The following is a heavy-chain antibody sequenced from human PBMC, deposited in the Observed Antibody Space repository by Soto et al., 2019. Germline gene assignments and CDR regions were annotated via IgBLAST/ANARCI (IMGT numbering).Heavy chain of an antibody. V-gene: IGHV1-3*01. CDR3: ARSIAARLYYFYGMDV. CDR1: GYTFITYA. CDR2: INAGNGNT. Sequence: AAVNVSCKASGYTFITYAIYWVRQAPGQRLEWMGWINAGNGNTKYSQKFQGRVTITRDTSARTAYMELRSLQFEDTAVYYCARSIAARLYYFYGMDVWGQGTTVTVS. J-gene: IGHJ6*02. D-gene: IGHD6-6*01.